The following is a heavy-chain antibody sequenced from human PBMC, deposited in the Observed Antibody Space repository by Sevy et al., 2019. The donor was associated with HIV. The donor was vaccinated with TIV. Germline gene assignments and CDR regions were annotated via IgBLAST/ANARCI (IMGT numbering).Heavy chain of an antibody. J-gene: IGHJ3*02. V-gene: IGHV4-61*01. CDR2: IYYSGST. CDR3: ARDNTVANDAFDI. Sequence: SETLSLTCTVSGGSVSSGSYYWSWIRQPPGKGLEWIGYIYYSGSTNYNPSLKSRVTTSVDTSKNQFPLKLSSVTAADTAVYYCARDNTVANDAFDIWGQGTMVTVSS. CDR1: GGSVSSGSYY. D-gene: IGHD4-4*01.